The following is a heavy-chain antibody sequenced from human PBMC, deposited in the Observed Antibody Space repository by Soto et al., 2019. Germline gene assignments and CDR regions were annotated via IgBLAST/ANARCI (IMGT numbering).Heavy chain of an antibody. CDR1: GGSISSYY. J-gene: IGHJ5*02. CDR2: IYYSGST. CDR3: ARSTRGYYGSGSRLNWFDP. Sequence: SETLSLTCTVSGGSISSYYWSWIRQPPGKGLEWIGYIYYSGSTNYNPSLESRVTISVDTSKNQFSLKLSSVTAADTAVYYCARSTRGYYGSGSRLNWFDPWGQGTLVTVSS. V-gene: IGHV4-59*01. D-gene: IGHD3-10*01.